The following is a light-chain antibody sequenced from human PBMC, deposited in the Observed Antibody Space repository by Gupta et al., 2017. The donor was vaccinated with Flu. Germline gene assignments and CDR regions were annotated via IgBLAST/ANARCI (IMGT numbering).Light chain of an antibody. CDR2: ENN. CDR1: SSNIGNND. J-gene: IGLJ3*02. CDR3: GPGDSSRSAGV. Sequence: QSVLTQPPSVSAAPGQKVTISCSGSSSNIGNNDVSWYQQLPGTAPKLLIYENNKRPSGIPDRFSGSKSGTSATLGITGLQTGDEADYYCGPGDSSRSAGVFGGGTKLTVL. V-gene: IGLV1-51*02.